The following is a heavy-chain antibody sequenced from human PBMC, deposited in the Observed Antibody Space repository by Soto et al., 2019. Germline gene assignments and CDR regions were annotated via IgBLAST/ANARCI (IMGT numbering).Heavy chain of an antibody. Sequence: PGGSLRLSCAASGFIFSNYGIHWVRQAPGKGLEWVALIWYDGSNKYYADSVKGRFTISRDNSKNTLYLQMHSLRAEDTAVYFCVKAGTMAGTGTTPRSFDIWGRGTMVTVSS. CDR1: GFIFSNYG. J-gene: IGHJ3*02. CDR3: VKAGTMAGTGTTPRSFDI. CDR2: IWYDGSNK. V-gene: IGHV3-30*02. D-gene: IGHD1-1*01.